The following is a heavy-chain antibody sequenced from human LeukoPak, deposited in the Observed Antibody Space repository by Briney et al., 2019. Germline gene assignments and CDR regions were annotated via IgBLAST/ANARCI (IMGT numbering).Heavy chain of an antibody. J-gene: IGHJ4*02. Sequence: GGSLRLSCAASGFTFSTYSMNWVRQAPGKGLEWVSYISSSSSTIYYADSVKGRFTISRDNAKNSLYLQTNSLRAEDTAVYYCARVPDYDILTGPFDYWGQGTLVTVSS. CDR3: ARVPDYDILTGPFDY. CDR2: ISSSSSTI. CDR1: GFTFSTYS. D-gene: IGHD3-9*01. V-gene: IGHV3-48*01.